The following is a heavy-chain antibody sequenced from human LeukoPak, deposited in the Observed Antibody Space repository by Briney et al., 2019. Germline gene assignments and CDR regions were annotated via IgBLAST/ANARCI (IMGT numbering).Heavy chain of an antibody. J-gene: IGHJ4*02. CDR1: VYTFTSYG. D-gene: IGHD1-26*01. CDR2: ISAYNGNT. V-gene: IGHV1-18*01. CDR3: ARDLRRPSVGAVGY. Sequence: GASVKVSCKASVYTFTSYGISWVRQAPGQGLEWMGWISAYNGNTNYAQKLQGRVTMTTDTSTSTAYMELRSLRSDDTAVYYCARDLRRPSVGAVGYWGQGTLVTVSS.